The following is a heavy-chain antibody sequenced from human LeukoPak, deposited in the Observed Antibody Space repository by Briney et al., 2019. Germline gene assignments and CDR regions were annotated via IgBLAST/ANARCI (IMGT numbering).Heavy chain of an antibody. D-gene: IGHD2-2*01. CDR1: GGSFSGYY. CDR3: ARTTEGYCRSTSCYGFYYSYYMDV. Sequence: SETLSLTCAVYGGSFSGYYWSWIRQPPGKGLEWIGYIYYSGSTNYNPSLKSRVTISVDTSKNQFSLKLSSVTAADTAVYYCARTTEGYCRSTSCYGFYYSYYMDVWGRGTTVTISS. CDR2: IYYSGST. V-gene: IGHV4-59*01. J-gene: IGHJ6*03.